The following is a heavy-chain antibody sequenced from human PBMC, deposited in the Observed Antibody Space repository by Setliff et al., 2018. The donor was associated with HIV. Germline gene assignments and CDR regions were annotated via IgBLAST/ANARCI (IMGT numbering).Heavy chain of an antibody. CDR1: GGSISSSY. CDR3: ARARTPYYYDSSAYYFNYYYMDV. CDR2: IYYSGST. V-gene: IGHV4-59*01. Sequence: PSETLSLTCTVSGGSISSSYWSWIRQPPGKGLEWIGYIYYSGSTNYNPSLKSRVTISVDTFKNQFSLKLSSVTAADTAVYYCARARTPYYYDSSAYYFNYYYMDVWGKGTTVTVSS. J-gene: IGHJ6*03. D-gene: IGHD3-22*01.